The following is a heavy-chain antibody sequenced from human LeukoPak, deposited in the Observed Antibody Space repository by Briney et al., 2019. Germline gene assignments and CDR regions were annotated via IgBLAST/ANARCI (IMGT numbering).Heavy chain of an antibody. D-gene: IGHD6-19*01. J-gene: IGHJ4*02. CDR2: IKKDGSQT. V-gene: IGHV3-7*02. CDR3: AGGTGWIFDH. Sequence: GGSLRLSCAASGFTFSSYWMIWVRQAPGKGLEWVANIKKDGSQTYYVDSVKGRFTISRDNAKNLLYLQMDSLRAEDTAVYFCAGGTGWIFDHWGQGTLVTVSS. CDR1: GFTFSSYW.